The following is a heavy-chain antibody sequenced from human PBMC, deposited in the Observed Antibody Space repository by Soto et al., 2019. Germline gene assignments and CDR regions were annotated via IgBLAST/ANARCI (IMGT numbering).Heavy chain of an antibody. CDR1: GFTFSGYG. J-gene: IGHJ6*02. CDR3: ARGITGPHSKMDV. Sequence: QVQLVESGGGVVQPGRSLRLSCAASGFTFSGYGMHWVRQAPGQGLEWVAVIWYDGSNKYYADSAKGRFTISRDNSKNTLYLQMNSPRAEDTAVYYCARGITGPHSKMDVWGQGTTVTVSS. V-gene: IGHV3-33*01. CDR2: IWYDGSNK. D-gene: IGHD3-22*01.